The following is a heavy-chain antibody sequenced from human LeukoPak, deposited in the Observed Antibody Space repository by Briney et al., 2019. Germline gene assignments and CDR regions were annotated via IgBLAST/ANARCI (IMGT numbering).Heavy chain of an antibody. V-gene: IGHV1-18*01. CDR1: GYTFTSYG. D-gene: IGHD1-14*01. Sequence: ASVKVSCKASGYTFTSYGISWVRQAPGQGLEWVGWIIAYNGNTNYAQKLQGRVTMTTDTSTSTAYMELRRLRSDDTAVYYCARVTPEPASWFDPWGQGTLVTVSS. CDR2: IIAYNGNT. CDR3: ARVTPEPASWFDP. J-gene: IGHJ5*02.